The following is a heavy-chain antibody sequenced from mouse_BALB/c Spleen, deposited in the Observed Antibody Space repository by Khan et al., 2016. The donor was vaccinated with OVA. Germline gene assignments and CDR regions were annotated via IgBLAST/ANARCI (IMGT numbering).Heavy chain of an antibody. J-gene: IGHJ4*01. CDR3: ARSNYYGSSLYAMDY. CDR2: IAPGSGST. V-gene: IGHV1S41*01. D-gene: IGHD1-1*01. CDR1: GYTFTSYW. Sequence: DLVKPGASVKLSCKASGYTFTSYWINWIKQRPGQGLEWIGHIAPGSGSTYYNEMFKGMATLTVDTSSSTVCIQLSSLSSEDSALYFCARSNYYGSSLYAMDYWGQGTSVTVSS.